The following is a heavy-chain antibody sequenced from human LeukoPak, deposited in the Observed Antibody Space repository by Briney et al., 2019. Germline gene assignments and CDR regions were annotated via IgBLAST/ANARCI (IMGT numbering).Heavy chain of an antibody. J-gene: IGHJ4*02. D-gene: IGHD3-22*01. V-gene: IGHV4-39*07. CDR2: IYHSGST. Sequence: KISETLSLTCTVSGGSISSSSYYWGWIRQPPGKGLECIGSIYHSGSTYYNPSLKSRVTISVDTSKNQFSLKLSSVTAADTAVYYCARRSSGYIFDYWGQGTLVTVSS. CDR3: ARRSSGYIFDY. CDR1: GGSISSSSYY.